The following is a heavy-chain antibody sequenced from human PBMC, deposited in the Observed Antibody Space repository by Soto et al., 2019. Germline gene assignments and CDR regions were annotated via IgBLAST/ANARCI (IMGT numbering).Heavy chain of an antibody. J-gene: IGHJ6*02. D-gene: IGHD6-13*01. Sequence: QITLKESGPTLVKPTQTLTLTCTFSGFSLSTSGVGVGWIRQPPGKALEWLALIYWDDDKRYSPSLKSRLTITKDTSKNQVVLTMTNMDPVDTATYYCAPSIRYSSSWFPSSDYYYGMDVWGQGTTVTVSS. CDR1: GFSLSTSGVG. CDR3: APSIRYSSSWFPSSDYYYGMDV. V-gene: IGHV2-5*02. CDR2: IYWDDDK.